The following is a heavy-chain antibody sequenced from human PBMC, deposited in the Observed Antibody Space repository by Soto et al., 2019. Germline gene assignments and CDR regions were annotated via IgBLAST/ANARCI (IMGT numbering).Heavy chain of an antibody. V-gene: IGHV1-46*01. J-gene: IGHJ6*02. D-gene: IGHD6-25*01. Sequence: GASVKVSLKAFGYTFTIYYIHWVRQAPGQGLEWMGVINTSGGSPTYAQKFQDRVTMTRDTSTSTVYMELSSLRSEDTAVYYCARGGRHSDYYYYYGMDVWAQGTTVTVSS. CDR3: ARGGRHSDYYYYYGMDV. CDR1: GYTFTIYY. CDR2: INTSGGSP.